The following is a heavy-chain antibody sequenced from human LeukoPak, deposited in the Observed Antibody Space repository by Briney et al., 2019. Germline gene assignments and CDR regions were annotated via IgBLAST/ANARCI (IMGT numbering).Heavy chain of an antibody. D-gene: IGHD3-3*01. Sequence: SETLSLTCTVSGGSISSYYWSWIRQPPGKGLEWIGYIYYSGSTNYNPSLKSRVTMSVDTSKNQFSLKLSSVTAADTAVYYCAIQYYDFWSGYLDYWGQGTLVTVSS. CDR3: AIQYYDFWSGYLDY. CDR1: GGSISSYY. V-gene: IGHV4-59*12. J-gene: IGHJ4*02. CDR2: IYYSGST.